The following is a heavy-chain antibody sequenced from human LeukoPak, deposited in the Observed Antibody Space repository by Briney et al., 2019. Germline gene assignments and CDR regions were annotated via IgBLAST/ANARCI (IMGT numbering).Heavy chain of an antibody. Sequence: GGSLRLSCAASGFTFSSYSMNWVRQAPGKGLEWVSAISGSGGSTYYADSVKGRFTISRDNSKNTLYLQMNSLRAEDTAVYYCAKDRGREPGAAFDIWGQGTMVTVSS. V-gene: IGHV3-23*01. CDR2: ISGSGGST. J-gene: IGHJ3*02. CDR3: AKDRGREPGAAFDI. D-gene: IGHD1-26*01. CDR1: GFTFSSYS.